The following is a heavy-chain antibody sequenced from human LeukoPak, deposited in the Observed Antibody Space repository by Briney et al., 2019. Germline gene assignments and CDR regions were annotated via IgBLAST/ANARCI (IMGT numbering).Heavy chain of an antibody. CDR2: IWYDGSNK. V-gene: IGHV3-33*06. Sequence: HSGGSLRLSCAASGFTFSSYGMHWLRQAPGKGLEWVAVIWYDGSNKYYADSVKGRFTTSRDNSKNTLYLEMNSLRAEDTAVYYCAKDSTGPSDYWGQGTLVTVSS. CDR1: GFTFSSYG. CDR3: AKDSTGPSDY. J-gene: IGHJ4*02. D-gene: IGHD1-14*01.